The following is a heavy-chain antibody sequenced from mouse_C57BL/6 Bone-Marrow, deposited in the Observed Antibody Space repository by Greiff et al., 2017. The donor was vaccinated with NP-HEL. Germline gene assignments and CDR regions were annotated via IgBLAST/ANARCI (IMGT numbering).Heavy chain of an antibody. CDR3: AYGYRNY. CDR2: IDPENGDT. V-gene: IGHV14-4*01. D-gene: IGHD2-2*01. Sequence: EVQGVESGAELVRPGASVKLSCTASGFNIKDDYMHWVKQRPEQGLEWIGWIDPENGDTEYASKFQGKATITADTSSNTAYLQLSSLTSEDTAVYYCAYGYRNYWGQGTTLTVSS. J-gene: IGHJ2*01. CDR1: GFNIKDDY.